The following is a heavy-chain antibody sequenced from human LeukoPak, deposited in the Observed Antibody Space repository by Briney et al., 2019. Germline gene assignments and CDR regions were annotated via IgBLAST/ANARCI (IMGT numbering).Heavy chain of an antibody. D-gene: IGHD3-10*01. CDR1: GFIFSNYW. J-gene: IGHJ6*03. CDR3: ARTTEEYYGSGKFRKYYSYYYYMDV. V-gene: IGHV3-21*01. CDR2: ISSSSSYI. Sequence: GGSLRLSCEASGFIFSNYWMAWLRQARGKGLEWVSSISSSSSYIYYADSVKGRFTISRDNAKNSLYLQMNSLRAEDTAVYYCARTTEEYYGSGKFRKYYSYYYYMDVWGKGTTVTVSS.